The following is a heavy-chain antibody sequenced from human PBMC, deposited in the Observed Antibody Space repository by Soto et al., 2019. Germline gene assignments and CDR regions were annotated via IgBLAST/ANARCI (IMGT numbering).Heavy chain of an antibody. CDR2: IYATGTT. CDR3: VRDGTKTLRDWFDP. Sequence: PXGTLSLTCTVSGASISGFYGSWIRKSAGKGLEWIGRIYATGTTDYNPSLKSRVMMSVDTSKKQFSLKLRSVTAADTAVYYCVRDGTKTLRDWFDPWGQGISVTVSS. CDR1: GASISGFY. D-gene: IGHD1-1*01. J-gene: IGHJ5*02. V-gene: IGHV4-4*07.